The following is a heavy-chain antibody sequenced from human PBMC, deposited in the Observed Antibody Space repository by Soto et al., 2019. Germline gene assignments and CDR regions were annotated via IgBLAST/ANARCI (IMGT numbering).Heavy chain of an antibody. D-gene: IGHD6-19*01. CDR3: ARDRSGSGWYNNYYYYGMDV. Sequence: GASVKVSCKASGYTFTSYGISWVRQAPGQGLEWMGWISAYNGNTNYAQKLQGRVTMTTDTSTSTAYMELRSLRSDDTAVYYCARDRSGSGWYNNYYYYGMDVWGQGTTVTVS. CDR1: GYTFTSYG. V-gene: IGHV1-18*01. CDR2: ISAYNGNT. J-gene: IGHJ6*02.